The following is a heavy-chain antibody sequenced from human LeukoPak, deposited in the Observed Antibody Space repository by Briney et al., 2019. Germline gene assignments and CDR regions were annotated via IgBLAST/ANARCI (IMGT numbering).Heavy chain of an antibody. V-gene: IGHV3-23*01. CDR1: GFTFSSYA. Sequence: EAGGSLRLSCAASGFTFSSYALNWVRQAPGRGREWVSSISGSGGGTNYADSVRGRLTISRDNSKNTVYLQMNSLRAEDTAVYYCAKGRDYSESSGYYSHWGQGTLVTVSS. CDR2: ISGSGGGT. CDR3: AKGRDYSESSGYYSH. D-gene: IGHD3-22*01. J-gene: IGHJ4*02.